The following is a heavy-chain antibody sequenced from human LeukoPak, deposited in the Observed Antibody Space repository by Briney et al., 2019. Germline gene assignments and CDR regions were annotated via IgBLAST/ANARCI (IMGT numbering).Heavy chain of an antibody. Sequence: SETLSLTCTVSGGSISSYCWSWIRQPPGKGLEWIGYIYYSGSTNYNPSLKSRVTISVDTSKNQFSLKLSSVTAADTAVYYCARQIYDYVWGSYRYSTTNWFDPWGQGTLVTVSS. CDR3: ARQIYDYVWGSYRYSTTNWFDP. V-gene: IGHV4-59*08. J-gene: IGHJ5*02. D-gene: IGHD3-16*02. CDR1: GGSISSYC. CDR2: IYYSGST.